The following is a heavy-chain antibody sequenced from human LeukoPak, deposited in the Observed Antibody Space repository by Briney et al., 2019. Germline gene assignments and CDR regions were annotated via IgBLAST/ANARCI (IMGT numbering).Heavy chain of an antibody. CDR2: IYYSGST. D-gene: IGHD3-9*01. Sequence: PSETLSLTCTVSGGSISSSSYYWGWIRQPPGKGLEWIGSIYYSGSTYYNPSLKSRVTISVDASKNQFSLKLSSVTAADTAGYYCARGPGILTGYQYGMDVWGQGTTVTVSS. V-gene: IGHV4-39*07. CDR1: GGSISSSSYY. CDR3: ARGPGILTGYQYGMDV. J-gene: IGHJ6*02.